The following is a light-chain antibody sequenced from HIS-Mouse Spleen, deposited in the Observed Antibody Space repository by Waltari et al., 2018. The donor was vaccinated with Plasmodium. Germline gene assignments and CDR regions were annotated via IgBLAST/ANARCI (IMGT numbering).Light chain of an antibody. Sequence: QSALTQPRSVSGAPGQSVTIYCTGTSSVVGGYNYVFWYQQHPGKAPKLMVYDVSKRPSGVPDRFSGSKSGNTASLTISGLQAEDEADYYCCSYAGSYTYVFGTGTKVTVL. CDR1: SSVVGGYNY. CDR2: DVS. V-gene: IGLV2-11*01. CDR3: CSYAGSYTYV. J-gene: IGLJ1*01.